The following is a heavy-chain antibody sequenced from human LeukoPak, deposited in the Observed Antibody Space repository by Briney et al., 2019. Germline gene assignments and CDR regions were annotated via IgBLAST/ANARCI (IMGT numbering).Heavy chain of an antibody. CDR1: GFTFSDFV. Sequence: GGSLRLSCAPSGFTFSDFVMSWVRQSPGKGLEGVSSITTSGESTYYADSVKGRFAISRDNSGSTLYLQMNSLRIEDSAVYYCAKRLSRGYYGKLIFDYWGQGALVTISS. CDR2: ITTSGEST. CDR3: AKRLSRGYYGKLIFDY. D-gene: IGHD2-15*01. V-gene: IGHV3-23*01. J-gene: IGHJ4*02.